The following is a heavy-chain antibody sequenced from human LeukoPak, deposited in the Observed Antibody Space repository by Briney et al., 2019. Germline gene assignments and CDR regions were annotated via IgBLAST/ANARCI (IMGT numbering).Heavy chain of an antibody. J-gene: IGHJ3*02. CDR2: ISSSSSYI. CDR3: ARKGANDAFDI. CDR1: GFTFSSYN. Sequence: PGGSLRLSCAASGFTFSSYNMNWVRQAPGKGLEWVSSISSSSSYIYYADSVKGRFTISRDNAKNTLYLQMNSLRAEDTAVYYCARKGANDAFDIWGQGPTVTVSS. V-gene: IGHV3-21*01.